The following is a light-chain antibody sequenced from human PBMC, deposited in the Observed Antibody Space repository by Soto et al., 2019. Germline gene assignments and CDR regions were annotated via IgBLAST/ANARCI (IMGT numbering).Light chain of an antibody. J-gene: IGLJ1*01. Sequence: QSVLTQPASVFGSPGQSITFSCTGTSSDVGGYNFVSWYQQHPGKAPKLMIYEVSSRPSGVSNRFSGSKSGNTASLIISGLQPEDEADYYCSSYTTSTTVVFGTGIKVTVL. CDR2: EVS. CDR1: SSDVGGYNF. V-gene: IGLV2-14*03. CDR3: SSYTTSTTVV.